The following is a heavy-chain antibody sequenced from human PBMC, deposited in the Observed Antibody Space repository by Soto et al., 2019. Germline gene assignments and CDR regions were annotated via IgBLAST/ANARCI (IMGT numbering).Heavy chain of an antibody. CDR3: AREFWSGPFDY. D-gene: IGHD3-3*01. J-gene: IGHJ4*02. Sequence: GGSLRLSCAASGFTFSSYGMHWCRQAPGKGLEWVAVIWYDGSNKYNADSVMGRVTISRDNSKNTLYLQMTSLRAEDTAVYYCAREFWSGPFDYWGQGTLVTVSS. CDR1: GFTFSSYG. V-gene: IGHV3-33*01. CDR2: IWYDGSNK.